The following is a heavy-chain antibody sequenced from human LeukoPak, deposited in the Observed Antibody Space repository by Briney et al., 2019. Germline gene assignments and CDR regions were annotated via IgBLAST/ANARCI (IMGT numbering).Heavy chain of an antibody. CDR1: GFTFSSYA. CDR3: ARDLAYSSSWYGGFDY. J-gene: IGHJ4*02. V-gene: IGHV3-23*01. CDR2: ISGSGGST. D-gene: IGHD6-13*01. Sequence: GGSLRLSCAASGFTFSSYAMSWVRQAPEKGLEWVSAISGSGGSTYYADSVKGRFTISRDTSKNTLYLQMNSLRAEDTAVFYCARDLAYSSSWYGGFDYWGQGTLVTVSS.